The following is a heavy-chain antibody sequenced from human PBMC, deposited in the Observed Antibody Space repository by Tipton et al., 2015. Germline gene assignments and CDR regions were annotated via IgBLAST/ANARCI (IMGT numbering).Heavy chain of an antibody. CDR3: VRRARRVGSHSYPYYFDY. Sequence: VQLVQSGAEVKKPGESLKISCKGSGYIFTSFWIGWVRQMPGKGLEWMGTIDPGDSETRYNPSFQGQVTISADKSITTAYLQRRSLKASDTAMYYCVRRARRVGSHSYPYYFDYWGQGTLVPVSS. V-gene: IGHV5-51*01. J-gene: IGHJ4*02. CDR1: GYIFTSFW. D-gene: IGHD1-26*01. CDR2: IDPGDSET.